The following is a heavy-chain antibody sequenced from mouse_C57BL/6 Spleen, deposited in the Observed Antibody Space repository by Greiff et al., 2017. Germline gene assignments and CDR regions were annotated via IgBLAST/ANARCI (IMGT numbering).Heavy chain of an antibody. CDR3: ARSDEYDDYAMDY. CDR1: GYTFTSYG. Sequence: VKLMESGAELARPGASVKLSCKASGYTFTSYGISWVKQRTGQGLEWIGEIYPRSGNTYYNEKFKGKATLTADKSSSTAYMELRSLTSEDSAVYFCARSDEYDDYAMDYWGQGTSVTVSS. CDR2: IYPRSGNT. J-gene: IGHJ4*01. D-gene: IGHD2-4*01. V-gene: IGHV1-81*01.